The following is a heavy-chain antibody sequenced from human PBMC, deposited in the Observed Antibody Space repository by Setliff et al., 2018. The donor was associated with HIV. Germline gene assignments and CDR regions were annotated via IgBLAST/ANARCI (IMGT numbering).Heavy chain of an antibody. CDR2: VSQSGST. Sequence: PSETLSLTCSVSGVSINRTDHYWGWIRQSPGKRLEWIGSVSQSGSTSYNPSLKRRITISVDRSKNLFSLKLTSVTAADQGVYYCARVPVAGANWFDPWGLGTLVTVSS. CDR3: ARVPVAGANWFDP. D-gene: IGHD2-21*01. V-gene: IGHV4-39*01. CDR1: GVSINRTDHY. J-gene: IGHJ5*02.